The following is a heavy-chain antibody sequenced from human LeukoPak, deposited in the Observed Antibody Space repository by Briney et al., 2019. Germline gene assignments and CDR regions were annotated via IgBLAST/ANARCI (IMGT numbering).Heavy chain of an antibody. Sequence: PSETLSLTCTVSGGSISSSGYYWRWIRQPPGRGLEWIGEINHSGSTNYNPSLKSRVTISVDTSKNQFSLKLSSVTAADTAVYYCARRWITMVRGDFDYWGQGTLVTVSS. CDR1: GGSISSSGYY. CDR3: ARRWITMVRGDFDY. V-gene: IGHV4-39*07. CDR2: INHSGST. J-gene: IGHJ4*02. D-gene: IGHD3-10*01.